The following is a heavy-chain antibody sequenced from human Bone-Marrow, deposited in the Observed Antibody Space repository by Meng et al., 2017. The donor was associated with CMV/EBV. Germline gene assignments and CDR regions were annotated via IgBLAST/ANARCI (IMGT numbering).Heavy chain of an antibody. CDR2: ISSRGRTT. CDR1: GFTFSVYE. V-gene: IGHV3-48*03. D-gene: IGHD1-1*01. Sequence: GGSLRLSCAASGFTFSVYEMNWVRQAPGKGLEWILYISSRGRTTYYADSVKGRFTISRDNARKSLYLQMNSLRAEDTALYYCARGRGDNWYYYGMDVWGQGTTVTGSS. CDR3: ARGRGDNWYYYGMDV. J-gene: IGHJ6*02.